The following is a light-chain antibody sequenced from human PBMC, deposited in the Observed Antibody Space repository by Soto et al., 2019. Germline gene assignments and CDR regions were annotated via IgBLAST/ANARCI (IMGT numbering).Light chain of an antibody. CDR2: EVS. CDR1: SSDVGGYNY. Sequence: QSALTQPASVSGSPGQSLTISCTGTSSDVGGYNYVSWYQQHPGKAPKLMIYEVSNRPSGVSNRFSGSKSANPASLTISGVQAEDEAEYYCSSYTSSSTWVFGGGTKVTVL. CDR3: SSYTSSSTWV. J-gene: IGLJ3*02. V-gene: IGLV2-14*01.